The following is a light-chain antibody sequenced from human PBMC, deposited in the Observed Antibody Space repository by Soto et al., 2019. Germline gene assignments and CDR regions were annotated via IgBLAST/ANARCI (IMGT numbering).Light chain of an antibody. CDR1: QTISTN. Sequence: EVVMTQSPATLSVSPGERATLPCRASQTISTNLAWYQQKPGQAPRLLIYGASTRAAGIPARFSGSGSGTEFTLIISSLQSEDFAVYYCQDYSDWPTWTFGQGTKVDIK. V-gene: IGKV3-15*01. CDR3: QDYSDWPTWT. J-gene: IGKJ1*01. CDR2: GAS.